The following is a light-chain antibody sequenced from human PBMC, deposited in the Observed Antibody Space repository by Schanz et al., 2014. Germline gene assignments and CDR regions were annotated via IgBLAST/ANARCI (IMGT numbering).Light chain of an antibody. V-gene: IGLV1-40*01. J-gene: IGLJ3*02. Sequence: QSVLTQPPSVSGAPGQRVTISCTGSSSNIGAGYDVHWYQQLPGTAPKLLIYGNSNRPSGVPDRFSGSKSGTSASLVISGLQSEDEGDFHCASWDDSLNGWVFGGGTKLTVL. CDR1: SSNIGAGYD. CDR3: ASWDDSLNGWV. CDR2: GNS.